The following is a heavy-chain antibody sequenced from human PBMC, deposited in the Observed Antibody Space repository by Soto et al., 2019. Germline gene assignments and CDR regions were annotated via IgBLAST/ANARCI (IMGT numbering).Heavy chain of an antibody. Sequence: QVQLVQSGAEVKKPGASVKVSCKASGYTFTNYGISWVRQAPGQGLEWMGWISAYNGNTKYAQKFQGGVTMTTDTSTSTAYMELRSLRSDDTAVYYCARGVGSGSYYNQYNWFDPWGQGTLVTVSS. CDR1: GYTFTNYG. V-gene: IGHV1-18*01. CDR2: ISAYNGNT. J-gene: IGHJ5*02. CDR3: ARGVGSGSYYNQYNWFDP. D-gene: IGHD3-10*01.